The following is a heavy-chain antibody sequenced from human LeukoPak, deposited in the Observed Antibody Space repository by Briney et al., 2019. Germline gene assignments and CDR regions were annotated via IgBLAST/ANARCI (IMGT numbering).Heavy chain of an antibody. CDR2: ISHDGII. CDR3: ARDWVYKTDY. Sequence: PGGSLRLSCETAGFTFSSYVMHWVRRTPGKGLVWVSRISHDGIISYADSVKGRFTISRDNAKNTLILQMNSLRVEDTAVYYCARDWVYKTDYWGQGTLVTVSS. V-gene: IGHV3-74*01. CDR1: GFTFSSYV. D-gene: IGHD5-24*01. J-gene: IGHJ4*02.